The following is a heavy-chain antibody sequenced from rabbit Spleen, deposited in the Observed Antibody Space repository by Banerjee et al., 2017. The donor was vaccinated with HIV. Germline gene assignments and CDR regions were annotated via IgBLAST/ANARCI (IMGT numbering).Heavy chain of an antibody. CDR2: TFSAADSD. CDR1: GFTLTTTYW. V-gene: IGHV1S45*01. J-gene: IGHJ4*01. Sequence: QEQLVESGGGLVQPEGSLTLTCQASGFTLTTTYWMCWVRQAPGKGLEWIACTFSAADSDNHASWAKGRFTISKSSSTTVTLKMTSLTAADTATYFCARFDAYYAAYAFSLWGPGTLVTVS. D-gene: IGHD6-1*01. CDR3: ARFDAYYAAYAFSL.